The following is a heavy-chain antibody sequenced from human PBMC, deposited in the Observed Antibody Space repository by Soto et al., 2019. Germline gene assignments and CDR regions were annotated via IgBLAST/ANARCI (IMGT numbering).Heavy chain of an antibody. CDR3: AKDLNPDTGKVYSNYHNWFDP. CDR1: GFTFSSYA. J-gene: IGHJ5*02. V-gene: IGHV3-23*01. D-gene: IGHD4-4*01. Sequence: GGSLRLSCAASGFTFSSYAMSWVRQAPGKGLEWVSAISGSGGSTYYADSVKGRFTISRDNSKNTLYLQMNSLRAEDTAVYYCAKDLNPDTGKVYSNYHNWFDPWGQGTLVTVSS. CDR2: ISGSGGST.